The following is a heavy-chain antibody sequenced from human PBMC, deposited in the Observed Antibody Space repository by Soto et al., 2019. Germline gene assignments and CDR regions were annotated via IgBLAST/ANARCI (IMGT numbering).Heavy chain of an antibody. CDR3: ARNMDGYSSSWYNWFDP. CDR2: IIPIFGTA. Sequence: QVQLVQSGAEVKKPGSSVKVSCKASGGTFSSYAISWVRQAPGQGLEWMGGIIPIFGTANYAQKFEGRVTITADESTSTAYMELSSLRSEDTAVYYCARNMDGYSSSWYNWFDPWGQGTLVTVSS. CDR1: GGTFSSYA. D-gene: IGHD6-13*01. J-gene: IGHJ5*02. V-gene: IGHV1-69*01.